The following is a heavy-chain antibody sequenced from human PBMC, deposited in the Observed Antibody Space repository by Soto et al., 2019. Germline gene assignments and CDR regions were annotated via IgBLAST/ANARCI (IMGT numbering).Heavy chain of an antibody. CDR2: IYAAGGSK. V-gene: IGHV3-23*01. CDR1: GFVFSNHA. J-gene: IGHJ4*02. Sequence: PGGSLRLSCAPSGFVFSNHAMFWFRQAPGRGLEWVSTIYAAGGSKYYAGSVKGRFTVSRENSRDTLFLQMDSLRVEDTAIYFCAKDMIRGNGYEDPDYWGQGTLVTVSS. D-gene: IGHD3-10*01. CDR3: AKDMIRGNGYEDPDY.